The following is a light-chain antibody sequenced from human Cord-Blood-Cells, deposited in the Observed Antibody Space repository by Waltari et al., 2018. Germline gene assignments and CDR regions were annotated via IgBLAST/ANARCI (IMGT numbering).Light chain of an antibody. Sequence: QSALTQPASVSGSPGQSITISCTGTSSDVGGYNYVSWYQQHPGKAPKLMIYDVSNRPSGVSNRFSGAKSCNTASLTISGLQAEDEAYYYCSSYTSSSTYVFGTGTKVTVL. J-gene: IGLJ1*01. V-gene: IGLV2-14*03. CDR1: SSDVGGYNY. CDR3: SSYTSSSTYV. CDR2: DVS.